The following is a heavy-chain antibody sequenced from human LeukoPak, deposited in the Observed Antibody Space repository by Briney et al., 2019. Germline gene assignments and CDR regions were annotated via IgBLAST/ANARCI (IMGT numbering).Heavy chain of an antibody. CDR3: AKIPSYYFDSSGYSKFDY. CDR2: ISGSGIST. D-gene: IGHD3-22*01. V-gene: IGHV3-23*01. J-gene: IGHJ4*02. CDR1: GFTFSSYA. Sequence: PGGPLRLSCAASGFTFSSYAMSWVRQAPGKGLEWVSAISGSGISTYYADSVKGRFTISRDNSKNTLYLQMNSLRAEDTALYYCAKIPSYYFDSSGYSKFDYWGQGTLLTVSS.